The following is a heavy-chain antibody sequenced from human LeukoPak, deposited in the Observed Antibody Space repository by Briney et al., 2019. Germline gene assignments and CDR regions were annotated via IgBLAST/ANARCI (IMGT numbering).Heavy chain of an antibody. Sequence: SETLSLTCTVSGGSISSSSYYWGWIRQPPGKGLEWIGSIYYSGSTYYNPSLKSRVTISVDTSKNQFSLKLSPVTAADTAVYYCARDWLWGQGTLVTVSS. D-gene: IGHD5-12*01. CDR1: GGSISSSSYY. V-gene: IGHV4-39*07. CDR3: ARDWL. J-gene: IGHJ4*02. CDR2: IYYSGST.